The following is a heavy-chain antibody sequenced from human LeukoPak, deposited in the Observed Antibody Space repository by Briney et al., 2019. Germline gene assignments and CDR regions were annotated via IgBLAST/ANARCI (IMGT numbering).Heavy chain of an antibody. Sequence: SVKVSRKASGGTFSSYAISWVRQAPGQGLEWMGRIIPIFGTANYAQKFQGRVTITTDESTSTAYMELSSLRSEDTAVYYCARDWLVAAAGLDYWGPGTLVTVSS. J-gene: IGHJ4*02. CDR2: IIPIFGTA. V-gene: IGHV1-69*05. CDR3: ARDWLVAAAGLDY. D-gene: IGHD6-13*01. CDR1: GGTFSSYA.